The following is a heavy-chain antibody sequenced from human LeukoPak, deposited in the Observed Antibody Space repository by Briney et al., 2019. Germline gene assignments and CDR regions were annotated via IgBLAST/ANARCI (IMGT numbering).Heavy chain of an antibody. J-gene: IGHJ5*02. D-gene: IGHD1-14*01. V-gene: IGHV3-21*01. Sequence: GGSLRFSCAASGFTFSSYSMNWVRQAPGKGLEWVSSISSSSSYIYYADSVKGRFTISRDNAKNSLYLQMNSLRAEDTAVYYCARVGSHHSFDPWGQGTLVTVSS. CDR3: ARVGSHHSFDP. CDR2: ISSSSSYI. CDR1: GFTFSSYS.